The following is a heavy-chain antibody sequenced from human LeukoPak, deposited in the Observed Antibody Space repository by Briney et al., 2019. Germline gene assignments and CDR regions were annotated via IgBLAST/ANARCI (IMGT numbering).Heavy chain of an antibody. V-gene: IGHV1-2*02. CDR1: GYTFIDYY. CDR2: INPNSGGT. D-gene: IGHD2-15*01. CDR3: ARGSYLQGLDY. J-gene: IGHJ4*02. Sequence: ASVKVSCKASGYTFIDYYIHWVRQAPGQGLEWMGWINPNSGGTNYAQKFQGRVTMTRDTSISTAYMELSSLTSDDTAVYYRARGSYLQGLDYGGQGTLVTVSS.